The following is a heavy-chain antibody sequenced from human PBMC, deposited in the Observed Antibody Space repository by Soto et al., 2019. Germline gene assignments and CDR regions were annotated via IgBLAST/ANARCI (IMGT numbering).Heavy chain of an antibody. D-gene: IGHD1-26*01. J-gene: IGHJ4*02. V-gene: IGHV3-11*06. CDR3: AIARLLVEGRFAY. CDR1: GFSFSDYH. Sequence: GGPLRLSCAAPGFSFSDYHMNWIRQAPGKGLEWLPYISSTATYTNYADSVRGRFTISRDSAKNSLYLDMNGLRAEDTGLYYCAIARLLVEGRFAYWGQGALGIVSS. CDR2: ISSTATYT.